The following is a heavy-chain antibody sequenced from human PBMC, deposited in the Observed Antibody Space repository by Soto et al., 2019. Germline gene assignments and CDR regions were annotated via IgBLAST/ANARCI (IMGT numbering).Heavy chain of an antibody. J-gene: IGHJ5*02. CDR2: ISSSSSYI. CDR3: ASCSSTSCYLA. V-gene: IGHV3-21*01. D-gene: IGHD2-2*01. CDR1: GFTFSSYS. Sequence: GGSMRLSCAASGFTFSSYSMNWVRQAPEKGLEWVSSISSSSSYIYYADSVKGRFTISRDNAKNSLYLQMNSLRAEDTAVYYCASCSSTSCYLAWGQGTLVTVSS.